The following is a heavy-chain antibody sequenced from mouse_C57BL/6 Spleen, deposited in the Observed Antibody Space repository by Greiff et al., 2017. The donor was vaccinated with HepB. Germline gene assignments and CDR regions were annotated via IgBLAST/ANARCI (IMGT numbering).Heavy chain of an antibody. CDR1: GYTFTDYY. J-gene: IGHJ2*01. V-gene: IGHV1-76*01. Sequence: QVQLQQSGAELVRPGASVKLSCKASGYTFTDYYINWVKQRPGQGLEWIARIYPGSGNTYYNEKFKGKATLTAEKSSSTAYMQLSSLTSEDSAVYFCAGTRYYYGSSYVDYWGQGTTVTVSS. D-gene: IGHD1-1*01. CDR2: IYPGSGNT. CDR3: AGTRYYYGSSYVDY.